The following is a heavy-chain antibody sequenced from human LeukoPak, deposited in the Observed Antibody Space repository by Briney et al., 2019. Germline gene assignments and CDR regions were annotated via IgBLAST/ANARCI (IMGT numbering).Heavy chain of an antibody. CDR1: GFTFNNYA. CDR2: ISSSSSYI. J-gene: IGHJ4*02. V-gene: IGHV3-21*01. CDR3: ARIRAEYSSSYYFDY. D-gene: IGHD6-6*01. Sequence: LGGSLRLSCAASGFTFNNYAMNWVRQAPGKGLEWVSSISSSSSYIYYADSVKGRFTISRDNAKNSLYLQMNSLRAEDTAVYYCARIRAEYSSSYYFDYWGQGTLVTVSS.